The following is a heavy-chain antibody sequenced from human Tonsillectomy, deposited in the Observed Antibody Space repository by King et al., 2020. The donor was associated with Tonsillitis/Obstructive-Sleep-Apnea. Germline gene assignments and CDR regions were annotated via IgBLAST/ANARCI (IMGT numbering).Heavy chain of an antibody. CDR3: TRGTMTAPYGMDV. Sequence: VQLVESGGGLVQPGRSLKLSCRASGFTFGDYAMSWVRQAPGKGLEWVSFIRSKPYGGTTEYAASVKGRFTISRDDSKSIAYLQMNSLKTDDTAVYYCTRGTMTAPYGMDVWGQGTTVTVSS. J-gene: IGHJ6*02. CDR1: GFTFGDYA. V-gene: IGHV3-49*04. D-gene: IGHD3-22*01. CDR2: IRSKPYGGTT.